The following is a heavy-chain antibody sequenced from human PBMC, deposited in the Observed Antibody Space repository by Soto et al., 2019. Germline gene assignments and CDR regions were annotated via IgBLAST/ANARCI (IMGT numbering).Heavy chain of an antibody. CDR3: AGHKYSSTSNYGMDV. J-gene: IGHJ6*02. V-gene: IGHV5-51*01. CDR1: GYRFTTYW. CDR2: IYPGDSET. Sequence: GESLKISCKGSGYRFTTYWIGWVRQMPGKGLDWMGIIYPGDSETRYSPSFQGQVSISADKSISTAYLQWSSLKASDTAMYYCAGHKYSSTSNYGMDVWGQGT. D-gene: IGHD6-13*01.